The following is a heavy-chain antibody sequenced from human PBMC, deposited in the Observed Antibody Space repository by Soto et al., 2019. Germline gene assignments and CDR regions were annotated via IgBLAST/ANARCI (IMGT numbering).Heavy chain of an antibody. CDR3: ARDRAPAGSYDY. D-gene: IGHD6-13*01. Sequence: QVQLVQSGAEVKKPGASVKVSCKASGYTFTSYGISWVRQAPGQGLEWMGWISAYNGNTNYAQKLQGRVSTSTVASSSTAYMELRSLRSDATALYDGARDRAPAGSYDYWGQGTLVTVSS. V-gene: IGHV1-18*01. CDR2: ISAYNGNT. CDR1: GYTFTSYG. J-gene: IGHJ4*02.